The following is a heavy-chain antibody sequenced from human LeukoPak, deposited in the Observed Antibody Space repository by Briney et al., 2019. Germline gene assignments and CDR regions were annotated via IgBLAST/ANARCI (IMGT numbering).Heavy chain of an antibody. CDR3: ARRRSGSYYFDY. V-gene: IGHV4-4*09. CDR1: GGSISSYY. CDR2: IYTNGST. D-gene: IGHD1-26*01. J-gene: IGHJ4*02. Sequence: PAETLSLTCTVSGGSISSYYWSWIRQPPGKGLEWIGYIYTNGSTNYNPSLKSRVTISVDTSKYQFSLKLSSVTAADTAVYYCARRRSGSYYFDYWGQGTLVTVSS.